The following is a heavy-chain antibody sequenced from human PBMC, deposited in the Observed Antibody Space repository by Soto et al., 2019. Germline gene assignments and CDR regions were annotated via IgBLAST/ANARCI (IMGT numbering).Heavy chain of an antibody. Sequence: TSETLSLTCTVSGGSISSSSYYWGWIRQPPGKGLEWIGSIYYSGSTYYNPSLKSRVTISVDKSKNQFSLKLSSVTAADTAVYYCARYKAITMVRGVIKGRWFDPWGQGTLVTVSS. J-gene: IGHJ5*02. V-gene: IGHV4-39*07. D-gene: IGHD3-10*01. CDR3: ARYKAITMVRGVIKGRWFDP. CDR1: GGSISSSSYY. CDR2: IYYSGST.